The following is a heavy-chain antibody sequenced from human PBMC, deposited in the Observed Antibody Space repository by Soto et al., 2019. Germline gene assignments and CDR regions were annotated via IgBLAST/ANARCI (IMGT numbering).Heavy chain of an antibody. V-gene: IGHV3-7*03. CDR3: ARGDFGDYVIRGFGY. J-gene: IGHJ4*01. CDR1: GFTFNTYW. D-gene: IGHD4-17*01. Sequence: EVQLVESGGGLVQPGGSLRLSCAASGFTFNTYWMTWVRQAPGRALEWVANINGDGNDSYYVDSVRGRFTISRDNPKNSLYLQMNSLRVEDTAVYFCARGDFGDYVIRGFGYWGHGSLVTVSS. CDR2: INGDGNDS.